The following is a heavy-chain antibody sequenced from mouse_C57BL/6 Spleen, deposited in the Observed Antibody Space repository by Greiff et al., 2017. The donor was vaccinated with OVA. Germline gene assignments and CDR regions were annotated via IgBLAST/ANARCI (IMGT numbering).Heavy chain of an antibody. Sequence: EVKLQESGPELVKPGASVKISCKASGYSFTGYYMHWVKQSHGNILDWIGYIYPYNGVSSYNQKFKGKATLTVDKSSSTAYMELRSLTSEDSAVYYCASPTVVAQGYFDVWGTGTTVTVSS. CDR3: ASPTVVAQGYFDV. D-gene: IGHD1-1*01. CDR2: IYPYNGVS. CDR1: GYSFTGYY. V-gene: IGHV1-31*01. J-gene: IGHJ1*03.